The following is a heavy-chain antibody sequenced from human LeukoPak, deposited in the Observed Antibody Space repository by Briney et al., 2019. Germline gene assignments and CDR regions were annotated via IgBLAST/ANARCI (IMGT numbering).Heavy chain of an antibody. CDR2: IYSGGST. D-gene: IGHD3-22*01. J-gene: IGHJ4*02. CDR1: GFTVSSNY. CDR3: ARGYPDYYDSSGYYPYLIQDY. Sequence: GGSLRLSRAASGFTVSSNYMSWVRQAPGKGLEWVSVIYSGGSTYYADSVKGRFTISRDNSKNTLYLQMNSPRAEDTAVYYCARGYPDYYDSSGYYPYLIQDYWGQGTLVTVSS. V-gene: IGHV3-53*01.